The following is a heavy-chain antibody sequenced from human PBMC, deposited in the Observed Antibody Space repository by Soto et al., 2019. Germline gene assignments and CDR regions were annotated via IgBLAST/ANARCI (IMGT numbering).Heavy chain of an antibody. J-gene: IGHJ4*02. V-gene: IGHV1-24*01. Sequence: QVQLVQSGAEVKKPGASVKVSCKVSGYTLTELSLHWVRQAPGKGLEWMGGFDPEDGETIYAQKFQGRVTMTEDTSTDTAYRELSSLRSEDTAVYYCTTGQRPLRFLEWLSRYYFDYWGQGTLVTVSS. D-gene: IGHD3-3*01. CDR1: GYTLTELS. CDR2: FDPEDGET. CDR3: TTGQRPLRFLEWLSRYYFDY.